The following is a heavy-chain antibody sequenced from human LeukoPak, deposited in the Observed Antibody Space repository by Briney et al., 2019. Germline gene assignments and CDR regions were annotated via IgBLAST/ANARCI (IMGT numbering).Heavy chain of an antibody. Sequence: SETLSLTCTVSGGSISSYYWSWIRQPPGKGLEWIGYIYYSGNTNYNPSLKSRVTISVDTSKNQFSLKLSSVTAADTAVYYCARGGSSGCPDYWGQGTLVTVSS. CDR2: IYYSGNT. V-gene: IGHV4-59*01. D-gene: IGHD6-19*01. CDR1: GGSISSYY. CDR3: ARGGSSGCPDY. J-gene: IGHJ4*02.